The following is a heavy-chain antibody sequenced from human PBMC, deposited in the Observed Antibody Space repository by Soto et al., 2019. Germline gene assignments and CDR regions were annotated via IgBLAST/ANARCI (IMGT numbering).Heavy chain of an antibody. CDR3: ASSAVFGVLALTTRTLFDV. CDR2: IIPVFSAT. Sequence: QVQLVQSGAEVRKPGSSVRVSCKASGGTFNSYAFSWVRQAPGQGLEWMGGIIPVFSATHYAQSFEGRVTISASESTMPVYMDFSSLKSDDADVCFCASSAVFGVLALTTRTLFDVWVKGNLVIVSS. CDR1: GGTFNSYA. V-gene: IGHV1-69*01. J-gene: IGHJ5*02. D-gene: IGHD3-3*01.